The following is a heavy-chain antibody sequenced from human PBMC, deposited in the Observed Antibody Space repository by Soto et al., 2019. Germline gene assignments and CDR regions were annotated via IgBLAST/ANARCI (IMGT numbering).Heavy chain of an antibody. CDR2: IHSSDST. CDR3: ARGSVAGNFDY. CDR1: GGSVTSDSYY. V-gene: IGHV4-61*03. D-gene: IGHD6-19*01. Sequence: QVHLQPSGPGLMQPSETLSLTCTVSGGSVTSDSYYWTWIRQSPGKGLEWIGYIHSSDSTNYNPSLTSRITISLETSRSHFSLKLTSVTAADTAIYYWARGSVAGNFDYWCEGTLVAVAS. J-gene: IGHJ4*02.